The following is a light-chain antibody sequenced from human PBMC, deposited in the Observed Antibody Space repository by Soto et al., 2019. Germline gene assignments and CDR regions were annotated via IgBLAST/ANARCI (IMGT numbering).Light chain of an antibody. Sequence: DIQMTQFPSTLSASIGDRVTITCRASQTISSSLAWYQQKPGKAPKLLIYKASNLETGVPSRFSGSGSGTEFALTISSRQPDDFATYYCQQYIRYSPYTFGQGTRLEIK. CDR1: QTISSS. CDR2: KAS. CDR3: QQYIRYSPYT. J-gene: IGKJ2*01. V-gene: IGKV1-5*03.